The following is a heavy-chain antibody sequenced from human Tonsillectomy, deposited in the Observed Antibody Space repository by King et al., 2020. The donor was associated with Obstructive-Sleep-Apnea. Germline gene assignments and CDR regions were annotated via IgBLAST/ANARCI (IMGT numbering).Heavy chain of an antibody. J-gene: IGHJ4*02. CDR2: ISYDGSNK. Sequence: QLVQSGGGVVQPGRSLRLSCAASGFTFSSYGMHWVRQAPGKGLEWVAVISYDGSNKYYADSVKGRFTISRDNSKNTLYLQMNSLRAEDTAVYYCAKDRGGWYLLALDYWGQGTLVTVSS. CDR1: GFTFSSYG. V-gene: IGHV3-30*18. D-gene: IGHD6-19*01. CDR3: AKDRGGWYLLALDY.